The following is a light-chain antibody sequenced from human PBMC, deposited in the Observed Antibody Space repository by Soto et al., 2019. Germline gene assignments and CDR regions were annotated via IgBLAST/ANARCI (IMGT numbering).Light chain of an antibody. CDR1: QGISNY. V-gene: IGKV1-9*01. CDR3: QHLTSYPIT. CDR2: TAS. J-gene: IGKJ5*01. Sequence: DIQLSQSPSFLSASVGDRVTITCRASQGISNYLAWYQRKPGKAPKLLISTASILQSGVPSRFSGSGSATEFTLTISSLQPEDFATYYCQHLTSYPITFGQGTRLEIK.